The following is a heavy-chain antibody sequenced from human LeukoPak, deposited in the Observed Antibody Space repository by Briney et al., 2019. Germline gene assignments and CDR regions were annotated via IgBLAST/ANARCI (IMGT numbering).Heavy chain of an antibody. D-gene: IGHD3-22*01. J-gene: IGHJ3*02. CDR3: ARDFSITMIVGRAFDI. CDR2: ISYDGSNK. CDR1: GFTFSTYT. V-gene: IGHV3-30-3*01. Sequence: GKSLRLSCAASGFTFSTYTMHWVRQAPGKGLEWVAVISYDGSNKYYADSVKGRFTISRDNSKNTLYLQMNSLRAEDTAVYYCARDFSITMIVGRAFDIWGQGTMVTVSS.